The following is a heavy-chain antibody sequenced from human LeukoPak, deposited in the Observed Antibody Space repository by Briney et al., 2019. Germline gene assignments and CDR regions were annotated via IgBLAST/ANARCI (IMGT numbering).Heavy chain of an antibody. Sequence: PGGSLRLSCAASGFTFSSYSMNWVRQAPGKGLEWVSSISSSSTYIYYADSVKGRFTISRDKAKNSLSLQMNSLRAEDTAVYYCARDLTTVTTAVFAYWGQGTLVTVSS. J-gene: IGHJ4*02. CDR3: ARDLTTVTTAVFAY. CDR1: GFTFSSYS. D-gene: IGHD4-11*01. V-gene: IGHV3-21*06. CDR2: ISSSSTYI.